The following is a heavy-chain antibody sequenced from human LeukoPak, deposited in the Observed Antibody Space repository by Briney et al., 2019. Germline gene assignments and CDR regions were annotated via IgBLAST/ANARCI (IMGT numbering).Heavy chain of an antibody. Sequence: GGSLRLSCGASGFTLRNYWVHWVRQAPGKGLVWVSRINSDGTMTNYADSVKGRFTISRDNAKNTLYLQMNSLRAEDTAVYYCSRGVGATDSWGQGTLVTVSS. D-gene: IGHD1-26*01. CDR1: GFTLRNYW. CDR3: SRGVGATDS. J-gene: IGHJ4*02. CDR2: INSDGTMT. V-gene: IGHV3-74*01.